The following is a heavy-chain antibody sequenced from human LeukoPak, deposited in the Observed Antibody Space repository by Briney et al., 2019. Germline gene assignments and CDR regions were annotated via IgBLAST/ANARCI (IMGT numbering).Heavy chain of an antibody. J-gene: IGHJ4*02. CDR2: IGTAGDT. V-gene: IGHV3-13*01. Sequence: PGGSLRLSCAASGFTFSDYDMHWVRQATGKGLEWVSAIGTAGDTYYTGSVKGRFTISRENAKNSLYLQMNSLRAGDTAVYYCARDLVLSRSVGASEKVDCWGQGTLVTVSS. CDR1: GFTFSDYD. CDR3: ARDLVLSRSVGASEKVDC. D-gene: IGHD1-26*01.